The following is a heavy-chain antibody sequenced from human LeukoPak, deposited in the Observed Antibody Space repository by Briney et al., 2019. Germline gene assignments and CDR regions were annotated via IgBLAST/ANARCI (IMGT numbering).Heavy chain of an antibody. CDR2: ISGRSSTI. V-gene: IGHV3-48*01. CDR1: AFTFSDYS. CDR3: ARDRIKSGSYYFDY. J-gene: IGHJ4*02. Sequence: GGSLRLSCAASAFTFSDYSMNWVRQAPGKGLEWVSYISGRSSTIYYADSVKGRFTISRVNAKNSMYLQMNSLRAEDTAVYYCARDRIKSGSYYFDYWGQGTLVTVSS. D-gene: IGHD1-26*01.